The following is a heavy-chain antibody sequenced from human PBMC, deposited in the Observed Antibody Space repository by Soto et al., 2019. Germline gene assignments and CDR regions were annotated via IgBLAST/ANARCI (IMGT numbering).Heavy chain of an antibody. V-gene: IGHV4-59*08. D-gene: IGHD3-3*01. CDR1: GGSISSYY. J-gene: IGHJ6*03. Sequence: LSLTCTVSGGSISSYYWSWIRQPPGKGLEWIGYIYYSGSTNYNPSLKSRVTISVDTSKNQFSLKLSSVTAADTAVYYCARGSYDFWSGYYSGMYYMDVWGKGTTVTVSS. CDR3: ARGSYDFWSGYYSGMYYMDV. CDR2: IYYSGST.